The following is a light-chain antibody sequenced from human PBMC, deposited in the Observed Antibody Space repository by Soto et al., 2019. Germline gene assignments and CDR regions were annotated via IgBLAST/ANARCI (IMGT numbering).Light chain of an antibody. CDR2: GAS. J-gene: IGKJ4*01. Sequence: IVMTQSPGTRSLSPGERATLSCRASQSLGTNLGWYQQKPGQAPRLLIYGASTRATAIPARFSGSGSGTEFTLTIASLQSEDFAVYYCQHYADWPLTVGGGTKVEI. CDR3: QHYADWPLT. V-gene: IGKV3-15*01. CDR1: QSLGTN.